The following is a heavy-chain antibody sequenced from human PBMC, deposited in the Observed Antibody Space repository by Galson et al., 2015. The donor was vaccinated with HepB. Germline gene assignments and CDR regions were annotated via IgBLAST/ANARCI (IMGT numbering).Heavy chain of an antibody. CDR1: GFIVDGSG. CDR2: ISASGGKT. V-gene: IGHV3-23*01. Sequence: SLRLSCAASGFIVDGSGMSWVRQAPGKGLEWVSGISASGGKTYYADSLKGRFTMSRENSQNTVYLQMNSLRVDDSALYYCTRDSGWESAYWGQGTLVTVSS. J-gene: IGHJ4*02. CDR3: TRDSGWESAY. D-gene: IGHD3-10*01.